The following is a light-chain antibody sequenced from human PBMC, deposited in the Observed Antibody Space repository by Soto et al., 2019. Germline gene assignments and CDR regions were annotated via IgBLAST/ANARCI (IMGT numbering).Light chain of an antibody. CDR3: QQRTDWPPLT. Sequence: DIQMTQSPSTLSASVGDRVTITCRASQSISSWLAWYQQKPGKAPKLLIYKASSLESGVPSRFSGSGSGTEFTLTISSLQPEDFAVYYCQQRTDWPPLTFGGGTNVEVE. CDR1: QSISSW. V-gene: IGKV1-5*03. CDR2: KAS. J-gene: IGKJ4*01.